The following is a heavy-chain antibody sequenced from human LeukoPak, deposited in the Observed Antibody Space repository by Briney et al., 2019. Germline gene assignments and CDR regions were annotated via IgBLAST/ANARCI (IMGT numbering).Heavy chain of an antibody. J-gene: IGHJ4*02. CDR2: ITYSGST. Sequence: PSQTLSLTCTVSGGSISSDDYYWSWIRQPPGKGLEWIGHITYSGSTDYSPSLRSRVTMSVDTSKSQFSLKLNSVTAAETAMYFCARGGVGGYDYFDSWGQGTLVAVSS. D-gene: IGHD5-12*01. CDR1: GGSISSDDYY. V-gene: IGHV4-30-4*01. CDR3: ARGGVGGYDYFDS.